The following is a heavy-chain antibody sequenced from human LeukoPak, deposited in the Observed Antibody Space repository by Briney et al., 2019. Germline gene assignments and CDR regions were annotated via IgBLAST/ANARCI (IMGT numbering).Heavy chain of an antibody. CDR2: IYTSGST. J-gene: IGHJ6*03. Sequence: SETLSLTCTVSGGSISSGSYYWSWIRQPAGKGLEWIGRIYTSGSTNYNPSLKSRVTISVDTSKNQSSLKLSSVTAADTAVYYCARAPDSSSWYRNYYYYMDVWGKGTTVTVSS. CDR1: GGSISSGSYY. V-gene: IGHV4-61*02. CDR3: ARAPDSSSWYRNYYYYMDV. D-gene: IGHD6-13*01.